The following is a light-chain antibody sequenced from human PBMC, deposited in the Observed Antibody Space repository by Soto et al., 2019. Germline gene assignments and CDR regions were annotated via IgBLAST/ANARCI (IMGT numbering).Light chain of an antibody. V-gene: IGKV1-5*03. Sequence: DIQMTQSPSTLSASVGDRVTITCRASQSISTWLAWYQQKPGKAPKFLIDKASSLESGVPSRFSGSGSGTEFTLTISSLQPDDCATYYCQQYSSWYPFGQGTKLEIK. CDR3: QQYSSWYP. CDR1: QSISTW. CDR2: KAS. J-gene: IGKJ2*01.